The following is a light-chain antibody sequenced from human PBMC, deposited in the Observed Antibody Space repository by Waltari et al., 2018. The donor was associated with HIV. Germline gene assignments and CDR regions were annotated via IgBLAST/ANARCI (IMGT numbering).Light chain of an antibody. CDR1: SSDIGYYDY. J-gene: IGLJ2*01. V-gene: IGLV2-14*01. CDR2: EVT. CDR3: SSYTRRGTVV. Sequence: QPALTQPASVSGSPGQSIVLPCTGSSSDIGYYDYVSWYQQYPGQAPKALIYEVTSRPSVTSSRFSGSKSATTAFLAISKLQTDDEADYFCSSYTRRGTVVFGGGTRLTVL.